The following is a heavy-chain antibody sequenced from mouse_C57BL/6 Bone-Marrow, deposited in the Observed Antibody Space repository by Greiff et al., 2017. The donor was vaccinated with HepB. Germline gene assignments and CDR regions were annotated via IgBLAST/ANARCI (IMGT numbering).Heavy chain of an antibody. CDR1: GYTFTSYW. CDR3: AIWGLTVYFDY. CDR2: IDPSDSYT. Sequence: VQLQQPGAELVMPGASVKLSCKASGYTFTSYWMHWVKQRPGQGLEWIGEIDPSDSYTNYNQKFKGKSTLTVDKSSSTAYMQLSSLTSEDSAVYYCAIWGLTVYFDYWGQGTTLTVSS. D-gene: IGHD4-1*01. J-gene: IGHJ2*01. V-gene: IGHV1-69*01.